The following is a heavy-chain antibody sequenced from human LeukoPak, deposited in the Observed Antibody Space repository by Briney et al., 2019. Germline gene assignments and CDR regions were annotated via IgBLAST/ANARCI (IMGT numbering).Heavy chain of an antibody. V-gene: IGHV4-34*01. J-gene: IGHJ4*02. Sequence: SETLSLTCAVYGGSFSGYYWSWIRQSPGKGLEWIGEINHRGSTNYNPSLKSRVTISVDTSKNQFSLKLSSVTAADTAVYYCARVRSRDGYLYFDYWGQGTLVTVSS. CDR2: INHRGST. CDR3: ARVRSRDGYLYFDY. D-gene: IGHD5-24*01. CDR1: GGSFSGYY.